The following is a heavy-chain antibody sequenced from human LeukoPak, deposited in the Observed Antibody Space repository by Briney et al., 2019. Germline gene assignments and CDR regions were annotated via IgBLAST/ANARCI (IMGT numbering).Heavy chain of an antibody. CDR2: IKSKTDGGTT. D-gene: IGHD6-13*01. V-gene: IGHV3-15*01. J-gene: IGHJ4*02. Sequence: GGSPRLSCAASGFTFSSYAMTWVRQAPGKGLEWVGRIKSKTDGGTTDYAAPVKGRFTISRDDSKNTLYLQMNSLRTEDTAVYYCTTDQIPGIAAAGLPFDYWGQGTLVTVSS. CDR1: GFTFSSYA. CDR3: TTDQIPGIAAAGLPFDY.